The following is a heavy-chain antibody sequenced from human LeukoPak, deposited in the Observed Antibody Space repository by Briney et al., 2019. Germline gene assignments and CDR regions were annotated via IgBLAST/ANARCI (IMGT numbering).Heavy chain of an antibody. J-gene: IGHJ4*02. Sequence: SETLSLTCTVSGGSISSDYWSWIRQPPGKGLEWIGYIYYRGSTNYSPSLKSRVTISVDTSKNQFSLKLSSVTAADTAVYYCARLSGYSSGHYYSDYWGQGTLVTVSS. V-gene: IGHV4-59*01. CDR1: GGSISSDY. CDR2: IYYRGST. D-gene: IGHD3-22*01. CDR3: ARLSGYSSGHYYSDY.